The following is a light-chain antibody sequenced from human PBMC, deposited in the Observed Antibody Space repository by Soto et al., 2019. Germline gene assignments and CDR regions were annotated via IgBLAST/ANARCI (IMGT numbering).Light chain of an antibody. CDR2: GAS. CDR1: QSFDSY. Sequence: EIVLTQSPASLSLSPGERATLSCRASQSFDSYLVWYQQKPGQAPRLLIFGASNRATGIPARFSGSGSGTDFTLTINSLEPDDFAVYYCQQRDSWPITFGQGTRLEIK. CDR3: QQRDSWPIT. V-gene: IGKV3-11*01. J-gene: IGKJ5*01.